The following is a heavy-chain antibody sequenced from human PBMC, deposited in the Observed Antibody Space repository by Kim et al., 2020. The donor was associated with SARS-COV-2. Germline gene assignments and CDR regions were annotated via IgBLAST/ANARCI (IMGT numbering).Heavy chain of an antibody. CDR2: ISGDGNMT. D-gene: IGHD3-22*01. CDR1: GFIFDDYA. CDR3: AKDSYYDPSAYYYWD. Sequence: GGSLRLSCAASGFIFDDYAMHWVRQAPGKGLEWVSLISGDGNMTYYADSVRGRCTISRDDTKNSLYLQMNSLRTEDTALYYCAKDSYYDPSAYYYWDWGQGTLVTVSS. V-gene: IGHV3-43*02. J-gene: IGHJ4*02.